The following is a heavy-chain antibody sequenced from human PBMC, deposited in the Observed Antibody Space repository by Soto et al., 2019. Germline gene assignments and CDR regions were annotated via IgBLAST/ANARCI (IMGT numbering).Heavy chain of an antibody. J-gene: IGHJ6*02. V-gene: IGHV2-5*01. CDR2: IYWNDDK. CDR1: GFSLSTSGVG. Sequence: QITLKESGPTLVKPTQTLTLTCTFSGFSLSTSGVGVGWIRQPPGKALEWLALIYWNDDKRYSPSLKSRLTITKDTPKNQVVLTMTNMDPVDTATYYCAHSAGSGYYYYYYYGMDVWGQGTTVTVSS. CDR3: AHSAGSGYYYYYYYGMDV. D-gene: IGHD3-22*01.